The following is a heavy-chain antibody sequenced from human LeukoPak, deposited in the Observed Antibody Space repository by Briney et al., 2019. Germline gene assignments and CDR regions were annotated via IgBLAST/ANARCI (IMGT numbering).Heavy chain of an antibody. CDR2: ISYDGSNK. Sequence: GRSLRLSCAASGFTFSSYAMHWVRQAPGKGLEWVAVISYDGSNKYYADSVKGRFTISRDNSKNTLYLQMNSLRAEDTAVYYCARGREDTAWSPPDYWGQGTLATVSS. J-gene: IGHJ4*02. CDR1: GFTFSSYA. D-gene: IGHD5-18*01. CDR3: ARGREDTAWSPPDY. V-gene: IGHV3-30-3*01.